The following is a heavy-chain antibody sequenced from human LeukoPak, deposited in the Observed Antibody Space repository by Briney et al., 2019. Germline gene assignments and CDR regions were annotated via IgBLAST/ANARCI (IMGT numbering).Heavy chain of an antibody. D-gene: IGHD3-10*01. CDR1: GFSLSTSGVG. CDR3: AHASGSGSYD. Sequence: SGPTLVNPTQTLTLTCTFSGFSLSTSGVGVGWIRQPPGKALEWLALIYWNDDKRYSPSLKSRLTITKDTSKNQMVLTMTNMEPLDTATCFCAHASGSGSYDWGQGTLVSVSP. J-gene: IGHJ4*02. V-gene: IGHV2-5*01. CDR2: IYWNDDK.